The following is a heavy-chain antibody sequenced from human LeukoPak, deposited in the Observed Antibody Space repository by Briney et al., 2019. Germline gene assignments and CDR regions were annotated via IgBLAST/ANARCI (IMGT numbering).Heavy chain of an antibody. CDR2: IYPGDSDT. J-gene: IGHJ6*02. CDR1: GYRFTSYW. D-gene: IGHD3-3*01. V-gene: IGHV5-51*01. CDR3: ARRYYDFWSGDHYYGMDV. Sequence: GASLKISCKGSGYRFTSYWIGWVRQMPGKGLEWMGIIYPGDSDTRYSPSFQGQVTISADKSISTAYLQWSSLKASDTAMYYCARRYYDFWSGDHYYGMDVWGQGTTVTVSS.